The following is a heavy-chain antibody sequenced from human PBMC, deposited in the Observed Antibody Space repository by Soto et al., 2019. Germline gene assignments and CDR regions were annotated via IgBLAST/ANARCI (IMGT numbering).Heavy chain of an antibody. D-gene: IGHD2-15*01. Sequence: ASVKVSCKASGYTFNNYHLVWVRQATGQGLEWMGWVDPSNGNSGYTQKFQGRVTMTRTTSISTAYMELSSLRSEDTAVFYCARVRVPYCSGGSCYVLDYWGQGTLVTVSS. V-gene: IGHV1-8*01. CDR1: GYTFNNYH. CDR3: ARVRVPYCSGGSCYVLDY. J-gene: IGHJ4*02. CDR2: VDPSNGNS.